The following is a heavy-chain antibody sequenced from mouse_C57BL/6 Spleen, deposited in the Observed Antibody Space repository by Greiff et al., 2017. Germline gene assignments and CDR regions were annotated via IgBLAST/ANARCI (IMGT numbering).Heavy chain of an antibody. J-gene: IGHJ2*01. D-gene: IGHD1-1*01. CDR2: INPNTGGT. CDR3: ARRDYDNSYIDY. CDR1: GYTFTDSN. V-gene: IGHV1-22*01. Sequence: VQLQQSGPELVKPGASVKMSCKASGYTFTDSNMHWVQQSHGKSLEWIGYINPNTGGTSYTHKFKGKATLTVNKSSSTPYMELRSLTSEDSAVYYCARRDYDNSYIDYWGQGTTLTVSS.